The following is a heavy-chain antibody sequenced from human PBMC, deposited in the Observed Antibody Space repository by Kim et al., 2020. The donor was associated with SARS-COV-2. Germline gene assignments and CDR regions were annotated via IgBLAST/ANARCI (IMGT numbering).Heavy chain of an antibody. D-gene: IGHD3-22*01. V-gene: IGHV3-9*01. CDR3: AKDNSGSIDY. Sequence: YADSVKVRITISRDNAKNSLYLQMNSLGVEDTALYYCAKDNSGSIDYWGQGTLVTVSS. J-gene: IGHJ4*02.